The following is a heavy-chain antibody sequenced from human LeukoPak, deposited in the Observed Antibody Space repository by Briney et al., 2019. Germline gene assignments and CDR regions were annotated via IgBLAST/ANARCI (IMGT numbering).Heavy chain of an antibody. CDR2: ISSNGGST. D-gene: IGHD5-18*01. V-gene: IGHV3-64*01. CDR3: ARVRSGCFDY. CDR1: GFTFSSYA. Sequence: GGSLRLSCAASGFTFSSYAMHWVRQAPGKGLDYVSAISSNGGSTYYANSVKGRFTISRDNSKNTLYLQMGSLRAEDMAVYYCARVRSGCFDYWGQGTLVTVSS. J-gene: IGHJ4*02.